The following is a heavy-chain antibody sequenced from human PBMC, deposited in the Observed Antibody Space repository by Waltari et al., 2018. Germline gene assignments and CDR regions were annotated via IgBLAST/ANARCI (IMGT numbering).Heavy chain of an antibody. J-gene: IGHJ6*02. CDR2: IKRKTEGGTA. V-gene: IGHV3-15*01. Sequence: EVQLVESGGGLVKPGGSLRLSCAAAGFTFSNAWMSGVRQAPGKGRERVGRIKRKTEGGTAAYAAPVEGRFTISRDDSENTLFLQMNSLRSEDTAVYYCIHYYRYAMDAWGQGTAVTVSS. CDR1: GFTFSNAW. CDR3: IHYYRYAMDA. D-gene: IGHD3-22*01.